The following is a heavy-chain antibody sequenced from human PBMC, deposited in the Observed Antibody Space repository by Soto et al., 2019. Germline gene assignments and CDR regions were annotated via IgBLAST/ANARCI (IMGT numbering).Heavy chain of an antibody. CDR1: GGSISSYY. Sequence: SETLSLTCTVSGGSISSYYWSWIRQPPGKGLEWIGYIYYSGSTSYNPSLESRVTISVDTSKNQFSLKLSSVTAADTAVSYCARRYGSCFDSWGQGTLVNVSS. CDR2: IYYSGST. J-gene: IGHJ4*02. CDR3: ARRYGSCFDS. D-gene: IGHD5-18*01. V-gene: IGHV4-59*08.